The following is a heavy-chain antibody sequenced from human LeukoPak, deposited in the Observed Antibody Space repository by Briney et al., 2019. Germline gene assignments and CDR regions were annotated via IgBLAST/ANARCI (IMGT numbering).Heavy chain of an antibody. CDR2: IIPILGIA. CDR3: ARGSEVVVLDY. J-gene: IGHJ4*02. Sequence: SVKVSCKASGGTFGSYAISWVRQAPGQGLEWMGRIIPILGIANYAQKFQGRVTITADKSTSTAYMELSSLRSEDTAVYYCARGSEVVVLDYWGQGTLVTVSS. CDR1: GGTFGSYA. D-gene: IGHD2-21*01. V-gene: IGHV1-69*04.